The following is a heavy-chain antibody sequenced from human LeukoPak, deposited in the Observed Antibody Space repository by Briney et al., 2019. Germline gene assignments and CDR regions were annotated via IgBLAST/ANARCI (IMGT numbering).Heavy chain of an antibody. CDR1: GYSFTSYW. Sequence: GGSLKISCKGSGYSFTSYWIGWVRRMPGKGLEWMGIIYPGNSDTRYSPSFQGQATISADKAISTAYLQWSSLKASDTAMYYCARSREFAVDIDYWGQGTLVTVSS. J-gene: IGHJ4*02. V-gene: IGHV5-51*01. CDR2: IYPGNSDT. D-gene: IGHD3-10*01. CDR3: ARSREFAVDIDY.